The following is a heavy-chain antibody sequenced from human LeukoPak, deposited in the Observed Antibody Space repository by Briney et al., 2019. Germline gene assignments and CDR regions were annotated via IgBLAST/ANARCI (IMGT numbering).Heavy chain of an antibody. D-gene: IGHD3-3*01. V-gene: IGHV1-24*01. CDR2: FYPEQGKT. CDR3: ATDLYVTIFGVVKEQKYFQN. CDR1: GYTLIELS. J-gene: IGHJ1*01. Sequence: ASVKVSCKVSGYTLIELSMHWLRQAPGKGLEWMGGFYPEQGKTTYAQKFQGRVTMTEDIYTGTAHMELSRLRSEDTAVYYCATDLYVTIFGVVKEQKYFQNWGQGTLVTVSS.